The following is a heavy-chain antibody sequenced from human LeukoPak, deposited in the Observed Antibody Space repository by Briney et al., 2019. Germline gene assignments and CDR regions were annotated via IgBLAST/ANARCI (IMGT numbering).Heavy chain of an antibody. Sequence: GGSLRLSCAASGFTFSSYSMNWVREAPGKGLEWVSYISSSSSPIYYADSVKGRFTISRDNAKNSLYLQMNNLRAEDTAVYYCARDRESVGALYWGQGTLVTVSS. CDR3: ARDRESVGALY. CDR2: ISSSSSPI. CDR1: GFTFSSYS. V-gene: IGHV3-48*04. J-gene: IGHJ4*02. D-gene: IGHD1-26*01.